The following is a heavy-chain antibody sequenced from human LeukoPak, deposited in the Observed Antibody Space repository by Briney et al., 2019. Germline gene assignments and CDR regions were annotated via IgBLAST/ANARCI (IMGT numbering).Heavy chain of an antibody. CDR3: ARDLQGAMAT. Sequence: PGGSLRHSCAVSGFTFSSYSMNWVGQAPGKGGEWVSSISSSRSYIYYADSVKGRFTISRDNAKNSLYLQMNSLRAEDTAVYYCARDLQGAMATWGQGTLVTVSS. CDR1: GFTFSSYS. J-gene: IGHJ5*02. V-gene: IGHV3-21*01. CDR2: ISSSRSYI. D-gene: IGHD1-26*01.